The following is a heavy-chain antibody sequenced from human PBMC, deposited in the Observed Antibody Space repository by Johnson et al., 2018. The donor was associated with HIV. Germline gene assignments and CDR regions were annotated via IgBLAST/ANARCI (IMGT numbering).Heavy chain of an antibody. D-gene: IGHD6-19*01. J-gene: IGHJ3*02. CDR3: ASTSSGWFYAFDI. CDR1: GFTFDDYG. Sequence: EQLVESGGGVVRRGGSLRLSCVASGFTFDDYGMSWVRQAPGKGLEWVSGINWNGGSTGCADSVKGRFTISRDNSKNTLYLQMNSLRAEDTAVYYCASTSSGWFYAFDIWGQGTMVTVSS. V-gene: IGHV3-20*04. CDR2: INWNGGST.